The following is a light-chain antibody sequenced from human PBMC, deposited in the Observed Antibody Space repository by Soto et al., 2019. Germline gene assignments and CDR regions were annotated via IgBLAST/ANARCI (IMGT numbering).Light chain of an antibody. V-gene: IGKV3-11*01. J-gene: IGKJ3*01. Sequence: EIVLTQSPATLSLSPGDRATLSCRASQSVNTFLAWYQQKPGQAPRLLIYHTSDRATGVPARFSGSGSGTDFTLTISSLEPEDFAVYYCQQRADWPRLTFGPGTKVDIK. CDR2: HTS. CDR1: QSVNTF. CDR3: QQRADWPRLT.